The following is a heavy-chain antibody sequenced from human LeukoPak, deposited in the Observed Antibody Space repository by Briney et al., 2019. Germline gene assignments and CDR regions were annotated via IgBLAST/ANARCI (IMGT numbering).Heavy chain of an antibody. CDR3: AKEGDEFRGYLDV. D-gene: IGHD3-16*01. CDR1: GFTFSRLG. J-gene: IGHJ6*03. V-gene: IGHV3-30*02. Sequence: PGGSLRLSCAASGFTFSRLGMQWVRQAPGKGLEWVAVIHNDGTQGQYADSVKGRFTISKDNSQNTLYLQMNNLRDDDTAVYYCAKEGDEFRGYLDVWGKRTTVTVSS. CDR2: IHNDGTQG.